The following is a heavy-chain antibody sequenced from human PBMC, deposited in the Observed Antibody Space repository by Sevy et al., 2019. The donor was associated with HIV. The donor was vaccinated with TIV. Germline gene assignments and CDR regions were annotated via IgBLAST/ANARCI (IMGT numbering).Heavy chain of an antibody. D-gene: IGHD3-10*01. Sequence: ASVKVSCKASGGTFSSYAISWVRQAPGQGLEWMGGIIPIFGTANYAQKFQGRVTITADESTSTAYMELSSLRSEDTAGYYCASVGYGSGSYRTKSYYYYGMDVWGQGTTVTVSS. V-gene: IGHV1-69*13. CDR1: GGTFSSYA. J-gene: IGHJ6*02. CDR2: IIPIFGTA. CDR3: ASVGYGSGSYRTKSYYYYGMDV.